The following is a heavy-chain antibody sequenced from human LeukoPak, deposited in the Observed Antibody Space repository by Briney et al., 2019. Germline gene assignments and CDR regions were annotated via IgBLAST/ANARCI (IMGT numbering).Heavy chain of an antibody. CDR2: IYPGDSDT. Sequence: GESLKISCKGSGYSFSSYWIGWVRQMPGKGLEWMGIIYPGDSDTRYSPSFQGQVTISADKSISTAYLQWSSLEASDTAMYYCAKHGGSGTYTKEFDYWGQGTLVTVSS. CDR1: GYSFSSYW. D-gene: IGHD1-26*01. CDR3: AKHGGSGTYTKEFDY. V-gene: IGHV5-51*01. J-gene: IGHJ4*02.